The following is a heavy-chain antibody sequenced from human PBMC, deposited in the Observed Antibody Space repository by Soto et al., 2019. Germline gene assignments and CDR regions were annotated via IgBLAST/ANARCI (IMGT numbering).Heavy chain of an antibody. J-gene: IGHJ4*02. D-gene: IGHD6-6*01. CDR1: GGSISSSSYY. CDR2: IYYSGST. CDR3: ARAGSSFVGEFDY. V-gene: IGHV4-39*01. Sequence: KASETLSLTCTVSGGSISSSSYYWGWIRQPPGKGLEWIGSIYYSGSTYYNPSLKSRVTISVDTSKNQFSLKLSSVTAADTAVYYCARAGSSFVGEFDYWGQGTLVTVSS.